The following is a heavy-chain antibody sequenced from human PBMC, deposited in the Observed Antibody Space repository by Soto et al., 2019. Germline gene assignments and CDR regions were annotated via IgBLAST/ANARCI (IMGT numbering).Heavy chain of an antibody. J-gene: IGHJ6*03. CDR2: ISSSSSYI. Sequence: GGSLRLSCAASGFTFSSYSMNWVRQAPGKGLEWVSSISSSSSYIYYADSVKGRFTISRDNAKNSLYLQMNSLRAEDTAVYYCARDEREYVDSRSFPYYYYYYMDVWGKGTTVTVSS. V-gene: IGHV3-21*01. CDR1: GFTFSSYS. CDR3: ARDEREYVDSRSFPYYYYYYMDV. D-gene: IGHD4-17*01.